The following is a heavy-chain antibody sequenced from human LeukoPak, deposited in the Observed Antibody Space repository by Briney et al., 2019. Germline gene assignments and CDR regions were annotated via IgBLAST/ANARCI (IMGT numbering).Heavy chain of an antibody. CDR2: ISGSGGST. CDR3: ARAGSSWNKPYFDY. D-gene: IGHD6-13*01. CDR1: GFTFSSYA. J-gene: IGHJ4*02. V-gene: IGHV3-23*01. Sequence: SGGSLRLSCAASGFTFSSYAMSWVRQAPGKGLEWVSAISGSGGSTYYADSVKGRFTISRDNSKNTLYLQMNSLRAEDTAVYYCARAGSSWNKPYFDYWGQGTLVTVSS.